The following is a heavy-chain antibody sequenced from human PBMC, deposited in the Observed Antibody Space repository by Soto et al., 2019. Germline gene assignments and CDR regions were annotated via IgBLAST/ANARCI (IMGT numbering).Heavy chain of an antibody. D-gene: IGHD1-26*01. CDR1: GYTLTELS. J-gene: IGHJ4*02. V-gene: IGHV1-24*01. CDR2: FDPEDGET. CDR3: ATVGGSYLDPDY. Sequence: ASVKVSCKVSGYTLTELSMHWVRQAPGKGLEWMGGFDPEDGETIYAQKFQGRVTMTEDTSTDTAYMELSSLRSEDTAVYYCATVGGSYLDPDYWGQGTLVTVSS.